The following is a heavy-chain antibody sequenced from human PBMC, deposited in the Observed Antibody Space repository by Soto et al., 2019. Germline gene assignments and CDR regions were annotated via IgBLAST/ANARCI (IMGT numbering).Heavy chain of an antibody. J-gene: IGHJ5*02. D-gene: IGHD3-22*01. CDR1: GGTFSSYA. CDR2: IIPIFGTA. V-gene: IGHV1-69*06. Sequence: GASVKVSCKASGGTFSSYAISWVRQAPGQGLEWMGGIIPIFGTANYAQKFQGRVTITADKSTSTAYMELSSLRSEDTAVYYCARDANPYYYDSSGYWAYNWFDPWGQGTLVTVP. CDR3: ARDANPYYYDSSGYWAYNWFDP.